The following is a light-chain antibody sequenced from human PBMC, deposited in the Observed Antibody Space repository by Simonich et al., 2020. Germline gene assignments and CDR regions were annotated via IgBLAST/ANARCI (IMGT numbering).Light chain of an antibody. V-gene: IGLV2-14*01. CDR3: SSYTSSSTVV. Sequence: QSALTQPASVSGSPGQSITISCTGNSSDVGGSNYVSWYQQHPDKAPKLMIYDVSKRPSGVSNRFSGSKSGNTASLTISGLQAEDEADYYCSSYTSSSTVVFGGGTKLTVL. CDR2: DVS. CDR1: SSDVGGSNY. J-gene: IGLJ2*01.